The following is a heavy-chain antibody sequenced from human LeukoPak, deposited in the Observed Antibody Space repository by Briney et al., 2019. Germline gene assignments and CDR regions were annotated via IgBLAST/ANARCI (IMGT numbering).Heavy chain of an antibody. Sequence: SETLSLTCAVSGYSISSGYYWGWIRPPPGKGLEWIGSIFHSGSTYYNPSLKSRVTISVDTSKNQFSLKLNSVTAADTAVYYCARERYYASGSYSGMWYFDYWGQGTLVTASS. V-gene: IGHV4-38-2*02. J-gene: IGHJ4*02. CDR2: IFHSGST. CDR3: ARERYYASGSYSGMWYFDY. D-gene: IGHD3-10*01. CDR1: GYSISSGYY.